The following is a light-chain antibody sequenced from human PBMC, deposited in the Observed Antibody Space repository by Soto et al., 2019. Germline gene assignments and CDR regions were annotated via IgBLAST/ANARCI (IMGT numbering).Light chain of an antibody. CDR2: GAS. CDR1: QSVSSSY. V-gene: IGKV3-20*01. J-gene: IGKJ4*01. CDR3: QQYQSLT. Sequence: IVLTHSPAILAFSPWYGSTLFSRASQSVSSSYLAWYQHKPGQAPRLLIHGASSRVTGIPDRFSGSGSGTDFTLTITRLEPEDFAVYHCQQYQSLTFGGGTKVDI.